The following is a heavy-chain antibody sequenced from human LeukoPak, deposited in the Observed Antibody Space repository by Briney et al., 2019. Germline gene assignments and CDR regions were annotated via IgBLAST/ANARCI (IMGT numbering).Heavy chain of an antibody. CDR1: GGTFSSYA. CDR2: IIPIFGTA. D-gene: IGHD2-2*02. Sequence: SVKVSCKASGGTFSSYAISWVRQAPGQGLEWMGGIIPIFGTANYAQKFQGRVTITADESTSTAYMELSSLRSEDTAVYYCARGGYCSSTSCYIQRDNWFDPWGRGTLVTVSS. V-gene: IGHV1-69*13. J-gene: IGHJ5*02. CDR3: ARGGYCSSTSCYIQRDNWFDP.